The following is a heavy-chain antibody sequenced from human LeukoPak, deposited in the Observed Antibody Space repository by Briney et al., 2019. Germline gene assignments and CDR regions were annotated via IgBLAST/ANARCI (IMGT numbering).Heavy chain of an antibody. V-gene: IGHV1-2*02. CDR2: INPNSGGT. J-gene: IGHJ4*02. Sequence: GASVTVSFKASGYTFTCYYMYWVRQAPGQGLEWMGWINPNSGGTNYAQKFQGRVTRTRDTTISTAYMELSRLKSDDTAVYYCARAPPYYYDSSGHWGQGTLVTVSS. CDR3: ARAPPYYYDSSGH. CDR1: GYTFTCYY. D-gene: IGHD3-22*01.